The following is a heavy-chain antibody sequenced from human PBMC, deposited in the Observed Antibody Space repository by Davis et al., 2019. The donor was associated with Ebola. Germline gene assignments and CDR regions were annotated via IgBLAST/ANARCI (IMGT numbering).Heavy chain of an antibody. V-gene: IGHV3-11*04. D-gene: IGHD2-21*02. Sequence: GGSLRLSCATSGFTFSDYYMSWIRQAPGKGLEWISYITSAGNLIYYADSVKGRFTVSRANAKNSLYLQMNSLRAEDTAVYYCVRDPALVVTGGGWFFGLWGRGTLVTVSS. CDR2: ITSAGNLI. CDR1: GFTFSDYY. J-gene: IGHJ2*01. CDR3: VRDPALVVTGGGWFFGL.